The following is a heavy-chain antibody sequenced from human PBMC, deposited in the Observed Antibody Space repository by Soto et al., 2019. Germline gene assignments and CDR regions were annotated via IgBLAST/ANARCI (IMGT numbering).Heavy chain of an antibody. CDR3: ARAYGTDGVCLRFDR. Sequence: QVQLVLSGAEVKKPGASVKVSCKASGYTFTRYGISCVRQAPEQGLEWMGWISAYSGNTKYAQKFQGIVTMTTDPSGSPAYIELTSLRSYDTAVYYGARAYGTDGVCLRFDRWGQGTLFTVAS. V-gene: IGHV1-18*04. CDR2: ISAYSGNT. J-gene: IGHJ5*02. D-gene: IGHD2-8*01. CDR1: GYTFTRYG.